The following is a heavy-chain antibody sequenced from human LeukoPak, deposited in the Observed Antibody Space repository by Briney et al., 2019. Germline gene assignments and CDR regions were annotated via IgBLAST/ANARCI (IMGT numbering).Heavy chain of an antibody. D-gene: IGHD2-15*01. Sequence: SETLSLTCTVSGGSICSYYWSWIRQPPGKGLEWIGYIYYSGSTNYNPSLKSRVTISVDTSKNQFSLKLSSVTAADTAVYYCARAPWYPSYYYYYGMDVWGQGTTVTVSS. CDR1: GGSICSYY. CDR2: IYYSGST. V-gene: IGHV4-59*08. J-gene: IGHJ6*02. CDR3: ARAPWYPSYYYYYGMDV.